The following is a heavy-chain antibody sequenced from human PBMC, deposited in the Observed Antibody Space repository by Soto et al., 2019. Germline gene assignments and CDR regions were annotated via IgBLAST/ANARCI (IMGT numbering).Heavy chain of an antibody. V-gene: IGHV4-39*01. CDR2: IYYSGST. CDR1: GGSISRSTYY. Sequence: SETLSLTCTVSGGSISRSTYYWGWIRQPPGKGLEWIGSIYYSGSTYYRPSLKSRVSISVDTSKNQFSLKLSSVTAADTAVHYCARQVPAAIRLGWFDPWGQGTLVTVSS. D-gene: IGHD2-2*02. CDR3: ARQVPAAIRLGWFDP. J-gene: IGHJ5*02.